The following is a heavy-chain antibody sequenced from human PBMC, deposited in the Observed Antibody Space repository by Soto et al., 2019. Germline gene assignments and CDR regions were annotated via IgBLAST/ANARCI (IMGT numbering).Heavy chain of an antibody. CDR1: GYSFTGHY. CDR3: ARDLCPLGSGSPCPTYGMDL. D-gene: IGHD3-10*01. CDR2: LKPDNGGT. V-gene: IGHV1-2*02. Sequence: QVQLVQSGAEVKPPGASVKVSCKASGYSFTGHYMHWVRQVSGKRLEFLGWLKPDNGGTYYAPKFQGRVTFTRDTSPTTAYMELSGLHSGDTAVYYCARDLCPLGSGSPCPTYGMDLWGQGTTVAVSS. J-gene: IGHJ6*02.